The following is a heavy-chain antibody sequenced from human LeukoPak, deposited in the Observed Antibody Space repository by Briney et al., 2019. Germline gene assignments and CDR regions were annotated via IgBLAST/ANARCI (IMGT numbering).Heavy chain of an antibody. J-gene: IGHJ6*03. D-gene: IGHD6-19*01. Sequence: GGSLRLSCAASGFTFRSYWMHWVCQAPGKGLVWVSRISSDGSSTTYADFVKGRFTISRDNAKNTLYLQMDSLRAEDTAIYYCAREGVTVADMDVWGRGTTVTVSS. V-gene: IGHV3-74*01. CDR1: GFTFRSYW. CDR3: AREGVTVADMDV. CDR2: ISSDGSST.